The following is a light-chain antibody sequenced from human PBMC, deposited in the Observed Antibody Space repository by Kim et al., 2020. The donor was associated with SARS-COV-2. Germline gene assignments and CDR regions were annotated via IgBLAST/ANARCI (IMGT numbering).Light chain of an antibody. J-gene: IGKJ1*01. CDR1: RSGSSN. CDR3: QQYNNGGT. Sequence: SVSAGETATLSCSASRSGSSNVAWYQQKPGQAPRLLIYGASTRATGIPARFSGSGSGTEFTLTSSSLQSEDVADYYCQQYNNGGTFGQGTKVDIK. CDR2: GAS. V-gene: IGKV3-15*01.